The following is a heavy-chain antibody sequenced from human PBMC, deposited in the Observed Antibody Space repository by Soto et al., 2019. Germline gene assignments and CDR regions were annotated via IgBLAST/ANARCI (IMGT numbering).Heavy chain of an antibody. CDR3: ARDKITGLFDY. D-gene: IGHD2-8*02. V-gene: IGHV4-34*01. J-gene: IGHJ4*02. CDR1: GGSFSGYS. Sequence: QVQLQQWGAGLLKPSETLSLTCAVYGGSFSGYSWTWIRQPPGTGLEWIGEINHTGSTNYNPSLKSRFNISVDTSKNQFSLKLTSVTAADTAVYYCARDKITGLFDYWGQGTLVTVSS. CDR2: INHTGST.